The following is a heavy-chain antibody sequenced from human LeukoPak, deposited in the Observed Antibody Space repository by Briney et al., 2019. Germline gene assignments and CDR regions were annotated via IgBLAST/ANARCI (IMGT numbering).Heavy chain of an antibody. J-gene: IGHJ6*02. D-gene: IGHD5-18*01. CDR3: ARGPIHLWLYYGMDL. V-gene: IGHV3-49*04. Sequence: GGSLRLSCTTSGFTFGDHAMCWVRQAPGKGLEWVGFIRSEAYGGTTEYAASVKGRFTISRDDSRGIAYLQMNSLKTEDTALYYCARGPIHLWLYYGMDLWGQGTTVTGSS. CDR2: IRSEAYGGTT. CDR1: GFTFGDHA.